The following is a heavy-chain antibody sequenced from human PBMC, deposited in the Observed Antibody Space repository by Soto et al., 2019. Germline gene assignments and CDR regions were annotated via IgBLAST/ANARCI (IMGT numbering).Heavy chain of an antibody. CDR3: XXXXXXXXXXXXXXXXXHFGMDV. Sequence: EVQLVESGGGLVQPGGSLRLSGAASGLTFSTYWMNWVRQAPGKGLEWVANXXXVGSEEYYVDSVKGRFTISRENAKXXXXXXXXXXXXXXXXXXXXXXXXXXXXXXXXXXXXXHFGMDVWGQGTTVTVPS. V-gene: IGHV3-7*02. J-gene: IGHJ6*02. CDR1: GLTFSTYW. CDR2: XXXVGSEE.